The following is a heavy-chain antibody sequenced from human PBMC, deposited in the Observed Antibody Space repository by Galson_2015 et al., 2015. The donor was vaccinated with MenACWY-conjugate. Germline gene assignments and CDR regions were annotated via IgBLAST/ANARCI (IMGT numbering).Heavy chain of an antibody. Sequence: WMRWVRQAPGKGLEWVANINQAGSEKYYVDSGRGRFTISRDNAKNSLYLQMSSLRAGDTAVYYCVRVSSYYYDSSGGFDLWGRGTLVTVSS. V-gene: IGHV3-7*03. D-gene: IGHD3-22*01. CDR3: VRVSSYYYDSSGGFDL. J-gene: IGHJ2*01. CDR1: W. CDR2: INQAGSEK.